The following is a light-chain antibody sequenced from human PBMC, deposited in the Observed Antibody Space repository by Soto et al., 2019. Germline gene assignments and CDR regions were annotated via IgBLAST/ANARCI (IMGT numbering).Light chain of an antibody. CDR1: QSVSSK. J-gene: IGKJ5*01. V-gene: IGKV3D-15*01. CDR2: YIS. CDR3: QQHNQWPIT. Sequence: EIVMTQSPATLSVSPGERATLSCRASQSVSSKLAWYQQNPGQAPRLLIYYISTRATGIPARFSGSGAGTEFTLTINSLQSEDSAVYYCQQHNQWPITFGQGTRLEIK.